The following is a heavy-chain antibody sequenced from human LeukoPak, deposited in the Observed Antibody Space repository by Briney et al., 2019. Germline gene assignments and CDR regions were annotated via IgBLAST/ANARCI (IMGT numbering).Heavy chain of an antibody. D-gene: IGHD3-10*01. J-gene: IGHJ4*02. V-gene: IGHV3-48*02. CDR3: ARGPQRYYGSGQDFDY. CDR2: ISSSGSTI. Sequence: GGSLRLSCAASGFTFSSYSMDWVRRAPGKGLEGVSYISSSGSTIYYADSVKGRFTISRDNAKNSLYLQMNSLRDEDTAVYYCARGPQRYYGSGQDFDYSGQGTLVSVSS. CDR1: GFTFSSYS.